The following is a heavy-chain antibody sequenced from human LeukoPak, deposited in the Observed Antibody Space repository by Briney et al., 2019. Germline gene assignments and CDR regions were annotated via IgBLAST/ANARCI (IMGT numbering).Heavy chain of an antibody. D-gene: IGHD4-23*01. CDR3: ARGRWSPPFDF. Sequence: GASVKVSCKASGYTITSYYMHWVRQAPGQGLEWTINPSGGSTSYEQKFQGRVTMTRDMSTSTVYMELSSLRSEDTAVYYCARGRWSPPFDFWGQGTLVTVSS. V-gene: IGHV1-46*01. CDR1: GYTITSYY. J-gene: IGHJ4*02. CDR2: NPSGGST.